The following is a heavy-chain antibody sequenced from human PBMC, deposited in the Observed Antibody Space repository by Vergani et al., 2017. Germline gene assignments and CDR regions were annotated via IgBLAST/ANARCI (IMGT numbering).Heavy chain of an antibody. CDR2: IDPNSVDT. D-gene: IGHD2-21*01. V-gene: IGHV1-2*06. CDR3: ARVIVGCVRPDCLAHH. Sequence: QVQLVQSGAEVKKPGASVRVSCKASGFTFTSYHIHWVRQAPGQGLDWLGRIDPNSVDTRYSQRFQDRVTITRDTSINTAYMEMTRLRPDDTAIYYCARVIVGCVRPDCLAHHWCKEPLFIVSS. CDR1: GFTFTSYH. J-gene: IGHJ5*02.